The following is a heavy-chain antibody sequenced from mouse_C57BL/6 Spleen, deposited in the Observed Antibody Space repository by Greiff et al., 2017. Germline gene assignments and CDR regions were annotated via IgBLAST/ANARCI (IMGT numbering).Heavy chain of an antibody. J-gene: IGHJ2*01. D-gene: IGHD4-1*01. Sequence: QVQLQQPGAELVKPGASVKLSCKASGYTFTSYWMHWVKPRPGQGLEWIGMIHPNSGSTNYNEKFKSKATLTVDKSSSTAYMQLSSLTSEDSAVYYCERDPSNWEYFDYWGQGTTLTVSS. CDR3: ERDPSNWEYFDY. V-gene: IGHV1-64*01. CDR1: GYTFTSYW. CDR2: IHPNSGST.